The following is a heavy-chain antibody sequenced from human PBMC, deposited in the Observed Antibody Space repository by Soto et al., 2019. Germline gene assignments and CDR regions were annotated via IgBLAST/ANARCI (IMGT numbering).Heavy chain of an antibody. J-gene: IGHJ3*02. CDR3: VRRSPEDAFDI. V-gene: IGHV4-30-2*01. Sequence: QLQLQESGSGLVKPSQTLSLTCAVSGGSIISDGYSWSWIRQPPGKGLQWIGHIYEGGNTYYTPSLESRVAISTDKSKIQFSLRLSSVTAADTAVYYCVRRSPEDAFDIWGQVTMVTVSP. CDR2: IYEGGNT. CDR1: GGSIISDGYS.